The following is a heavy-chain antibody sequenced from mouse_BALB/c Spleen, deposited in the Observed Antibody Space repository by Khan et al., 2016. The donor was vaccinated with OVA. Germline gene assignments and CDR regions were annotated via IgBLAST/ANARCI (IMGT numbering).Heavy chain of an antibody. V-gene: IGHV1-18*01. CDR2: INPKNGVT. Sequence: EVQVVESGPELVKPGASVKISCKTSGYTFTEYTLHWVKQSHGKSLEWIGVINPKNGVTSYNQKFKGKATLTVDKSSSTAYMEVRSLTSEDSAVYYCARDAGRYWGQGTSVTVSS. CDR1: GYTFTEYT. J-gene: IGHJ4*01. CDR3: ARDAGRY. D-gene: IGHD3-3*01.